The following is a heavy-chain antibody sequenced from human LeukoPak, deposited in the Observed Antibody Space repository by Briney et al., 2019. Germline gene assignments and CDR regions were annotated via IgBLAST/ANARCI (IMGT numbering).Heavy chain of an antibody. D-gene: IGHD1-26*01. Sequence: ASVKVSCKASGYTFTSYYMHWVRQAPGQGLEWMGIINPSGGSTSYAQKFQGRVTMTRDTSTSTVYMELSSLRSEDTAVYYCARDGSGCYALGNYYYMDVWGKGTTVTVSS. CDR1: GYTFTSYY. J-gene: IGHJ6*03. CDR3: ARDGSGCYALGNYYYMDV. V-gene: IGHV1-46*01. CDR2: INPSGGST.